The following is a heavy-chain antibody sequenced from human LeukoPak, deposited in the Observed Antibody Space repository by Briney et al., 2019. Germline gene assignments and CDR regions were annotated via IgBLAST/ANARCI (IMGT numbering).Heavy chain of an antibody. CDR1: GFTFSNYA. V-gene: IGHV3-23*01. CDR2: ITGSSGST. D-gene: IGHD6-19*01. J-gene: IGHJ2*01. CDR3: AKKRSSGPGDFDL. Sequence: PGGSLRLSCAASGFTFSNYAMSWVRQAPGKGLEWVSAITGSSGSTYYADSVRGRFTISRDNSKNTLYLQMNSLRAEDTAVYYCAKKRSSGPGDFDLWGRGTLATVSS.